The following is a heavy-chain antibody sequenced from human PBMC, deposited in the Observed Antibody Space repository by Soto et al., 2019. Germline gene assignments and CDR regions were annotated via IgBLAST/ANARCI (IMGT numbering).Heavy chain of an antibody. V-gene: IGHV3-21*01. J-gene: IGHJ6*02. CDR2: VSSRSDI. D-gene: IGHD2-2*02. Sequence: GGSLRLSCVGSGFTFSTYSINWVRQAPGKGLEWVSSVSSRSDIYYADSVKGRFTISRDNAKNSVSLQMNSLRAEDTAVYYCAREYTAWPLAYASDVPGQGTTVTVSS. CDR3: AREYTAWPLAYASDV. CDR1: GFTFSTYS.